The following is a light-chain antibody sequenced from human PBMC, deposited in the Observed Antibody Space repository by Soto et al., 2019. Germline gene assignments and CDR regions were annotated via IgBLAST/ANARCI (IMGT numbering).Light chain of an antibody. CDR2: DAS. CDR1: QNVETR. Sequence: DIQMTQSPSTLSASVGDRVTITCRASQNVETRLAWYQQKPGKAPDLVIYDASNLEEGGPSRFSGSGSGTEFSLSISSLQSEDSATYFCQQYSTYPYTFGPGTRLHIK. J-gene: IGKJ2*01. V-gene: IGKV1-5*01. CDR3: QQYSTYPYT.